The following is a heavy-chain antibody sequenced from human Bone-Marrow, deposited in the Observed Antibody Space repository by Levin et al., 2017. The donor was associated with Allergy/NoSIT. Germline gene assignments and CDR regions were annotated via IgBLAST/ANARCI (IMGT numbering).Heavy chain of an antibody. V-gene: IGHV4-31*03. Sequence: SETLSLTCSVSGASINTGGYYWGWIRQHPGRGLEWIGYVYYTGSAYYNPSLVSRASISLDTSKNQFSLRLSSVTAADTAMFYCASGVFEKGAYTFDVWGQGTTVTVSS. J-gene: IGHJ3*01. D-gene: IGHD3-16*01. CDR3: ASGVFEKGAYTFDV. CDR2: VYYTGSA. CDR1: GASINTGGYY.